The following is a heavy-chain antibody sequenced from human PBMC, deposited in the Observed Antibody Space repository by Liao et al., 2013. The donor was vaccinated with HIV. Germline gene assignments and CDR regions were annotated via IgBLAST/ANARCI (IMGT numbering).Heavy chain of an antibody. D-gene: IGHD3-10*01. CDR1: GGSISRSSYY. CDR3: ARDPGQGAFDI. V-gene: IGHV4-39*07. Sequence: QLQLQESGPGLVKPSETLSLTCTVSGGSISRSSYYWGWIRQPPGKGLEWIGIFYYSGITNYNPSLKSRVTISVDTSKNQFSLKVNSVTAADTAVYYCARDPGQGAFDIWGQGTLVTVSS. J-gene: IGHJ3*02. CDR2: FYYSGIT.